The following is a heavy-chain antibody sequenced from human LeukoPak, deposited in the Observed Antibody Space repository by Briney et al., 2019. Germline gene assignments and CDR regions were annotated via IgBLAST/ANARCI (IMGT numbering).Heavy chain of an antibody. Sequence: PSGTLSLTCAVSGGSMTTGNWWTWVRQSPDKGLEWIGEIFHNGTSNYNPSLKSRVTISIDISKNQFSLRVTSLTAADSAVYFCAREGSRRLYMDVWGRGTTIVVSS. V-gene: IGHV4-4*02. CDR2: IFHNGTS. D-gene: IGHD2-15*01. J-gene: IGHJ6*03. CDR1: GGSMTTGNW. CDR3: AREGSRRLYMDV.